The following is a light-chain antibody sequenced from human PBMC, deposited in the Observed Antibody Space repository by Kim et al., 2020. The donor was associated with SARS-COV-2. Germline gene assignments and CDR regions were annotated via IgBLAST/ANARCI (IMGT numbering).Light chain of an antibody. CDR1: PSLGGS. CDR3: LQSSTLPYS. J-gene: IGKJ2*03. CDR2: FAS. V-gene: IGKV6-21*01. Sequence: VPPTAIVTIPCLARPSLGGSLHWSPQKPDQSPNLLINFASQSFSGVPSRFSGSGSGTDFTLTINSLEAEDAATYYCLQSSTLPYSFGQGTKLEI.